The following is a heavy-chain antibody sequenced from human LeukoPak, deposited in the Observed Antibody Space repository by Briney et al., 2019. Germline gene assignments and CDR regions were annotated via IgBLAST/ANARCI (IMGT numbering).Heavy chain of an antibody. J-gene: IGHJ4*02. CDR1: GGSISSSSYY. Sequence: SETLSLTCTVSGGSISSSSYYWGWIRQPPGKGLEWIGSIYYSGSTYYNPSLKSRVTILVDTSKNQFSLKLSSVTAADTAVYYCARTRYSYGYGFDYWGQGTLVTVSS. CDR3: ARTRYSYGYGFDY. D-gene: IGHD5-18*01. V-gene: IGHV4-39*07. CDR2: IYYSGST.